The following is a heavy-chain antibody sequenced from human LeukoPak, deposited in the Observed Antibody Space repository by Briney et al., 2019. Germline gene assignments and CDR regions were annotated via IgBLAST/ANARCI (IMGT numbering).Heavy chain of an antibody. V-gene: IGHV1-18*01. D-gene: IGHD2-21*02. Sequence: ASVKVSFKASGYTFTTFGVSWVRQAPGEGPEWMGWISAYNGDTNYAQKFQGRVTMTTDTSTYTAYMELRSLRSDDTAVYYCARSGDGNWFDPWGQGTLVSVSS. CDR2: ISAYNGDT. J-gene: IGHJ5*02. CDR1: GYTFTTFG. CDR3: ARSGDGNWFDP.